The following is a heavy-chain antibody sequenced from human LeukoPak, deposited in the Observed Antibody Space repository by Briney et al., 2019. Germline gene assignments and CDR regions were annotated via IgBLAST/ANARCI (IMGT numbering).Heavy chain of an antibody. CDR1: GFTFSSYS. Sequence: PGTSLRLSCAASGFTFSSYSMNWVRQAPGKGLEWVSSISSSSSYIYYADSVKGRFTISRDNAKNSLYLQMNSLRAEDTAVYYCARGRSSSWYGDPTFDYWGQGTLVTVSS. CDR3: ARGRSSSWYGDPTFDY. J-gene: IGHJ4*02. V-gene: IGHV3-21*01. D-gene: IGHD6-13*01. CDR2: ISSSSSYI.